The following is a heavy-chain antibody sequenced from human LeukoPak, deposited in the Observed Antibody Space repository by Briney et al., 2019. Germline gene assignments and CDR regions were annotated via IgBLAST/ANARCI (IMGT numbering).Heavy chain of an antibody. Sequence: ASVKVSCKASGYTFTSYGISWVRQAPGQGLEWMGWISAYNGNTNYAQKLQGRVTMTTDTSTSTAYMELRSLRSDDTAVYYRARDKGSGSLLPFDYWGQGTLVTVSS. CDR2: ISAYNGNT. CDR3: ARDKGSGSLLPFDY. D-gene: IGHD1-26*01. CDR1: GYTFTSYG. V-gene: IGHV1-18*01. J-gene: IGHJ4*02.